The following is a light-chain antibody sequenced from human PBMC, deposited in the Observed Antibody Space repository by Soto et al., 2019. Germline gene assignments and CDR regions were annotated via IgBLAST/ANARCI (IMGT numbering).Light chain of an antibody. CDR3: QQYNHYWT. V-gene: IGKV1-5*01. J-gene: IGKJ1*01. Sequence: DIQMTQSPSTLSASVGDRVTITCRASQSISSWLAWYQQKPGKAPKVLIYDASSLESGDPSRFSGSGSGTEFSLTISSLQPDDFATYYCQQYNHYWTFGQGTRVEIK. CDR2: DAS. CDR1: QSISSW.